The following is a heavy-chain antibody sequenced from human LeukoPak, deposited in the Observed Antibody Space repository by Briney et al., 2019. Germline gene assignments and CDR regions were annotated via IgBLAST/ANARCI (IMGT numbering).Heavy chain of an antibody. CDR1: GFTFSSYW. V-gene: IGHV3-7*01. Sequence: QPGGPLRLSCAASGFTFSSYWMSWVRQAPGKGLEWVANIKQDGSEKYYVDSVKGRFTISRDNAKNSLYLRMNSLRAEDTAVYYCARDLNYYDSSGYFDYWGQGTLVTVSS. J-gene: IGHJ4*02. D-gene: IGHD3-22*01. CDR3: ARDLNYYDSSGYFDY. CDR2: IKQDGSEK.